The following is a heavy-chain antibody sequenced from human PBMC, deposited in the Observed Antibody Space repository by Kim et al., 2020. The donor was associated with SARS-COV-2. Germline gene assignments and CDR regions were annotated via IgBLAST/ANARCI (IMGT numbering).Heavy chain of an antibody. D-gene: IGHD2-15*01. CDR2: INHSGST. V-gene: IGHV4-34*01. J-gene: IGHJ6*02. CDR3: ARGGARYCSGGSCYLDGYYYYGMDV. Sequence: SETLSLTCAVYGGSFSGYYWSWIRQPPGKGLEWIGEINHSGSTNYNPSLKSRVTISVDTSKNQFSLKLSSVTAADTAVYYCARGGARYCSGGSCYLDGYYYYGMDVWGPGTTVTVSS. CDR1: GGSFSGYY.